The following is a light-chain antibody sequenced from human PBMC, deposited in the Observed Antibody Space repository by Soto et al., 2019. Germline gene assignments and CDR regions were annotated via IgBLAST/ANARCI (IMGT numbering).Light chain of an antibody. CDR3: SSYTSSNTWV. V-gene: IGLV2-14*01. J-gene: IGLJ3*02. CDR1: SSDVGAYNY. Sequence: QAVVTQPASVSGSPGQSITISCTGTSSDVGAYNYVSWYQQHPGKAPKVMIYEVSDRPSGVSNRFSGSKSGNTASLTISGLQAEDEADYYCSSYTSSNTWVFGGGTKLTVL. CDR2: EVS.